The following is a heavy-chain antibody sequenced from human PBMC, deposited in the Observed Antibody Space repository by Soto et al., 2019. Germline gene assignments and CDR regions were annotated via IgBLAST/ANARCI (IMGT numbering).Heavy chain of an antibody. V-gene: IGHV1-69*02. J-gene: IGHJ6*02. D-gene: IGHD5-12*01. CDR3: ARGSCSGYDFCQLRNYYYGMDV. CDR1: GGTFSSYT. CDR2: IIPILGIA. Sequence: QVQLVQSGAEVKKPGSSVKVSCKASGGTFSSYTISWVRQAPGQGLEWMGRIIPILGIANYAQKFQGRVTITADKSTSTDYMELSSLRSEDTAVYYCARGSCSGYDFCQLRNYYYGMDVWGQGTTVTVSS.